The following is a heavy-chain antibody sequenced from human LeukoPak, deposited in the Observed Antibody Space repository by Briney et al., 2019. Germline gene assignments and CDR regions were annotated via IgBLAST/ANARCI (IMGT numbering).Heavy chain of an antibody. V-gene: IGHV1-8*01. Sequence: ASVKVSCKASGYTSTSYDINWVRQATGQGLEWMGWMNPNSGNAGYAQKFQGRVTMTRNTSISTAYMELSSLRSEDTAVYYCARVLNYDFWSGLNYWGQGTLVTVSS. CDR3: ARVLNYDFWSGLNY. CDR2: MNPNSGNA. D-gene: IGHD3-3*01. J-gene: IGHJ4*02. CDR1: GYTSTSYD.